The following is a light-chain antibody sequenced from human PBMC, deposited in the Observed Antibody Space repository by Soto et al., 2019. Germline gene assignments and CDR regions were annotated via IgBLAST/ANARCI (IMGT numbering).Light chain of an antibody. V-gene: IGLV2-23*01. CDR3: GPYAVRSTPPVV. CDR2: EGS. CDR1: SSDVGSYNL. J-gene: IGLJ2*01. Sequence: QSALTQPASVSGSPGQSITISCTGTSSDVGSYNLVSLYQQHPGKAHKLMIYEGSKRASGVSNRFSGSKSGNTASLPISGLRAEDEVVYYYGPYAVRSTPPVVSGGGTK.